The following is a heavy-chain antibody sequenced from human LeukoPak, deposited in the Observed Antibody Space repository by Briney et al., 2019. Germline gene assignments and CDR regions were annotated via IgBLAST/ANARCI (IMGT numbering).Heavy chain of an antibody. V-gene: IGHV3-7*01. Sequence: GGSLRLSCAASVFTLSIYWMSWVRQARGKGLEGVANIKQDGSEKYYVDSVKGRFTISRDNAKNSLYLQMNSLRAEDTAVYYCARDNGNLTGYQTRFDYWGQGTLVTVSS. J-gene: IGHJ4*02. D-gene: IGHD3-9*01. CDR2: IKQDGSEK. CDR1: VFTLSIYW. CDR3: ARDNGNLTGYQTRFDY.